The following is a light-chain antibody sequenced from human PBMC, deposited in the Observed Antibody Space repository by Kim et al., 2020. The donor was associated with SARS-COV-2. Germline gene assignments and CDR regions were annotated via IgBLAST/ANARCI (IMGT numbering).Light chain of an antibody. Sequence: LSPGESAPPSGRASLSVSTRLAWYQQKPGQPPRLLMYEVSNRATATPARFSGSGSGTDFTLTISSLEPEDFAVYYCQQRKSWPLTFGQGTRLEIK. CDR2: EVS. CDR3: QQRKSWPLT. CDR1: LSVSTR. V-gene: IGKV3-11*01. J-gene: IGKJ5*01.